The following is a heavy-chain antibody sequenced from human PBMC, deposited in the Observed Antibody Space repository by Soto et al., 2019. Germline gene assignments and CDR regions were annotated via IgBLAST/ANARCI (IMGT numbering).Heavy chain of an antibody. CDR2: IYHSGST. D-gene: IGHD3-10*01. Sequence: QLQLQESGSGLVKPSQTLSLTCAVSGGSISSGSYSWSWIRQPPGKGLEWIGYIYHSGSTYYNPSFTSRVTISVDRSKNQFSLKLSSVTAADTAVYYCARVMVLYYGMDVWGQGTTVTVSS. CDR1: GGSISSGSYS. J-gene: IGHJ6*02. V-gene: IGHV4-30-2*01. CDR3: ARVMVLYYGMDV.